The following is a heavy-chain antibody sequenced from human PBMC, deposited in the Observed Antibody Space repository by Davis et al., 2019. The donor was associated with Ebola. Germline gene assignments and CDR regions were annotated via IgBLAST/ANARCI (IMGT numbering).Heavy chain of an antibody. CDR2: IYYLGTT. V-gene: IGHV4-30-4*08. J-gene: IGHJ5*02. Sequence: PSETLSLTCTVSGVSISNGTYYWSWTRQAPGTGLEWIGHIYYLGTTHYNPSLKSRLTMSIDTSNNQFYLDLTSVNAADTAVYYCARNSTTSGWFDPWGQGTLVTVSS. D-gene: IGHD2/OR15-2a*01. CDR1: GVSISNGTYY. CDR3: ARNSTTSGWFDP.